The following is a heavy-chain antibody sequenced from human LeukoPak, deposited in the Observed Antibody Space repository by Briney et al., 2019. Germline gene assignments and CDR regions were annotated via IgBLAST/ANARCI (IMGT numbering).Heavy chain of an antibody. V-gene: IGHV3-7*03. D-gene: IGHD3-10*01. J-gene: IGHJ4*02. CDR2: TKRDGSDK. Sequence: GVPLRLSCVASGFMFSNNWMSWLRNVPGKGRWGVADTKRDGSDKEHVGPVKGSFTISRDNGKNSLYLQMNNLRAEDTAVYYCARDSLIQYGSGSYWGFDYWGQGIVVTVSS. CDR1: GFMFSNNW. CDR3: ARDSLIQYGSGSYWGFDY.